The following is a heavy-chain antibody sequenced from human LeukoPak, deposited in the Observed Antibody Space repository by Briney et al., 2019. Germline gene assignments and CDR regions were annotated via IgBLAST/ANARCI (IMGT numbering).Heavy chain of an antibody. Sequence: SETLSLTCTVSGGSINSYYWSWIRQPPGKGLEWIGYIYYSGSTNYNPSLKSRVTISVDTSKNQFSLKLSSVLAADTAVYYCARLPDPYGGPVSHGDYWGQGTLVTVSS. J-gene: IGHJ4*02. D-gene: IGHD4-23*01. V-gene: IGHV4-59*08. CDR3: ARLPDPYGGPVSHGDY. CDR1: GGSINSYY. CDR2: IYYSGST.